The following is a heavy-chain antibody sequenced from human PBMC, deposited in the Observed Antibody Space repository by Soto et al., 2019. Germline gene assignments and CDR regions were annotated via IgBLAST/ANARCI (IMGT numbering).Heavy chain of an antibody. V-gene: IGHV3-23*01. Sequence: EVQLLESGGGLVQPGGSLRPSCAVSGLTFKSYAMSWVRQAPGKGLEWVSTISDSGGSTSYADSVKGRLTISRDNSMNTLYLQMDSLRVEDTAVYYCVKRDLAYWGQGTLVTVSS. J-gene: IGHJ4*02. CDR3: VKRDLAY. CDR1: GLTFKSYA. CDR2: ISDSGGST.